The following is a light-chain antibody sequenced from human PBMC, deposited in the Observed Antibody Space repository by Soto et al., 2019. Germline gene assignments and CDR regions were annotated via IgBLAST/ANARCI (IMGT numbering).Light chain of an antibody. CDR1: QSVSSN. CDR3: QQYNNLPWVT. Sequence: EIVMTQSPATLSVSPGERATLSCRASQSVSSNLAWYQQKPGQAPRLLIYGASTRATGIPARFSGSGSGTEFTLTISSLQSEDFAVDYCQQYNNLPWVTFGPGTKVDIK. V-gene: IGKV3-15*01. CDR2: GAS. J-gene: IGKJ3*01.